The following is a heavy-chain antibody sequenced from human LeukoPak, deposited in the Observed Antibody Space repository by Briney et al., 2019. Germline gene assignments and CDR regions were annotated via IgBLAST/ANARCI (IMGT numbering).Heavy chain of an antibody. V-gene: IGHV4-61*01. D-gene: IGHD3-3*01. CDR1: GGSISSSSYY. CDR3: ARENDFWSGSPFDP. J-gene: IGHJ5*02. CDR2: IYYSGST. Sequence: SETLSLTCTVSGGSISSSSYYWSWIRQPPGKGLEWIGYIYYSGSTNYNPSLKSRVTISVDTSKNQFSLKLSSVTAADTAVYYCARENDFWSGSPFDPWGQGTLVTVSS.